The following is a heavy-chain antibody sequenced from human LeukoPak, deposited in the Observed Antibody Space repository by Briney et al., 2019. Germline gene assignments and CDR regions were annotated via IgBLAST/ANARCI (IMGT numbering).Heavy chain of an antibody. CDR2: INPNSGGT. CDR3: ASLGDYYGSGSYYSDY. CDR1: GYTFTGYY. V-gene: IGHV1-2*02. D-gene: IGHD3-10*01. J-gene: IGHJ4*02. Sequence: ASVKVSCKASGYTFTGYYMHWVRQAPGQGLEWMGWINPNSGGTNYAQKFQGRVTMTRDTSISTAYMELSSLRSEDTAVYYCASLGDYYGSGSYYSDYWGQGTLVTVSS.